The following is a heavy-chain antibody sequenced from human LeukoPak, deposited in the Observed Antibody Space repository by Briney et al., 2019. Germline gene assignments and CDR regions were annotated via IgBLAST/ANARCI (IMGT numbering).Heavy chain of an antibody. CDR2: INHSGST. CDR1: GGSFSGYY. V-gene: IGHV4-34*01. J-gene: IGHJ4*02. D-gene: IGHD2-15*01. Sequence: SETLSLTCAVYGGSFSGYYWSWIRQPPGKGLEWIGEINHSGSTNYNPSLKSRVTISVDTSKNQFSLKLSSVTAADTAVYYCARGDRFDYCGQGTLLTVSS. CDR3: ARGDRFDY.